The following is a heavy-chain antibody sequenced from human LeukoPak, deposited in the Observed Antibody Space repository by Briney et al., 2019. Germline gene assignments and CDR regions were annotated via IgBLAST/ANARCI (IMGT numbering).Heavy chain of an antibody. CDR1: GFTFSSYS. CDR3: ATVNCGGDCYSPSYFDY. J-gene: IGHJ4*02. V-gene: IGHV3-21*01. D-gene: IGHD2-21*02. Sequence: GGSLRLSCAASGFTFSSYSMNWVRQAPGKGLEWVSSISSSSSYIYYADSVKGRFTISRDNAKNSLYLQMNSRRAEDTAVYYCATVNCGGDCYSPSYFDYWGQGALVTVSS. CDR2: ISSSSSYI.